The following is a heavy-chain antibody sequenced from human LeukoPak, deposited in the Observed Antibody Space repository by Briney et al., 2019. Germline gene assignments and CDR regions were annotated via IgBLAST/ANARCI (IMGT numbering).Heavy chain of an antibody. CDR1: GGTFSSYA. CDR3: ARDVGGSYLGGLFDY. V-gene: IGHV1-69*13. D-gene: IGHD1-26*01. CDR2: IIPIFGTA. J-gene: IGHJ4*02. Sequence: SVKVSCKASGGTFSSYAISWVRQDPGQGLEWMGGIIPIFGTANYAQKFQGRVTITADESTSTAYMELSSLRSEDTAVYYCARDVGGSYLGGLFDYWGQGTLVTVSS.